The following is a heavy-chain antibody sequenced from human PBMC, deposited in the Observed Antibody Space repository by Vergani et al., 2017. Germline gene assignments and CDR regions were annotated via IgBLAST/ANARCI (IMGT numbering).Heavy chain of an antibody. D-gene: IGHD3-16*01. CDR3: ARVSRRGHSPRFGQSGQDY. J-gene: IGHJ4*02. CDR1: GYTFTGYY. Sequence: QVQLVQSGAEVKKPGASVKVSCKASGYTFTGYYMHWVRQAPGQGLEWMGWINPNSGGTNYAQKFQGRVTMTRDTSISTAYKERSRLRSDDTAVYYCARVSRRGHSPRFGQSGQDYWGQGTLVTVSA. V-gene: IGHV1-2*02. CDR2: INPNSGGT.